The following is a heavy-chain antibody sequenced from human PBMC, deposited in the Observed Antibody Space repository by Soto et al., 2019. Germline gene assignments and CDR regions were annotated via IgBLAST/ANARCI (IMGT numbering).Heavy chain of an antibody. CDR2: MNPNSGNT. CDR1: GYTFTSYD. D-gene: IGHD3-22*01. J-gene: IGHJ4*02. CDR3: AREKSSGYYYDY. Sequence: QVQLVQSGAEVKKPGASVKVSCKAPGYTFTSYDINWVRQATGQGLEWMGWMNPNSGNTVYAQKFQGRVTMTRNTSISTAYMELSSLRSEDTAVYYCAREKSSGYYYDYWGQGTLVTVAS. V-gene: IGHV1-8*01.